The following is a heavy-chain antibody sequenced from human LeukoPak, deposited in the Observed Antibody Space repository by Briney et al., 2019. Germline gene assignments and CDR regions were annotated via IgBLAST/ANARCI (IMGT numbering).Heavy chain of an antibody. V-gene: IGHV3-9*03. CDR3: AKGPSGSYGYYFDY. Sequence: GRSLRLSCAASGFSFDDYAMHWVRQAPGKGLEWVSGISWNSGSIGYADSVKGRFTISRDNAKNSLYLQMNSMKAEDMAFYYCAKGPSGSYGYYFDYWGQGTMVTVSS. J-gene: IGHJ4*02. D-gene: IGHD1-26*01. CDR1: GFSFDDYA. CDR2: ISWNSGSI.